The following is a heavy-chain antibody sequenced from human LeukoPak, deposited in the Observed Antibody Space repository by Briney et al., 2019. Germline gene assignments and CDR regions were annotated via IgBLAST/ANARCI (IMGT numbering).Heavy chain of an antibody. CDR3: ARGPTNGQAFDY. D-gene: IGHD2-8*01. CDR1: GFTFSSSW. V-gene: IGHV3-7*01. CDR2: IREDGSQK. J-gene: IGHJ4*02. Sequence: GGSLRLSCAASGFTFSSSWMTWVRQVPGKGLEWVASIREDGSQKSAVDSVRGRFTVSRDNAKNSVYLQMDSLRAEDTAVYYCARGPTNGQAFDYWGQGTLVTVSS.